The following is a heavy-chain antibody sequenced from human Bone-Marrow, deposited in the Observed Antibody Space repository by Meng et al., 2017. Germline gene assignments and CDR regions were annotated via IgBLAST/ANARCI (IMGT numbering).Heavy chain of an antibody. J-gene: IGHJ4*02. CDR1: GLSFTDAW. D-gene: IGHD6-13*01. V-gene: IGHV3-15*01. CDR3: ATGAAAADH. CDR2: IKRNSDGGTI. Sequence: EVQLVDSGGGLVKPGGSLRLSCVHPGLSFTDAWMSWVRQAPGKGLEWVGRIKRNSDGGTIDYAAPVKGRFTISRDDSKNTLYLQMDGLITEDTAVYFCATGAAAADHWGQGTPVTVSS.